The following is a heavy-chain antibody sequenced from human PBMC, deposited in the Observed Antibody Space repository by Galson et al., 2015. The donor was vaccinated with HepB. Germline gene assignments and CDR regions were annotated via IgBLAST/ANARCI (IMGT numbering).Heavy chain of an antibody. Sequence: QSGAEVKKPGASVKVSCKASGYTFTNYGISWVRQAPGQGLEWMAWISGYNGNTNYAQRFQDRITMTTVTSTSTAYMELRSLTSDDTAVYYCATARYSTSPPDNWGQGTLITVSS. J-gene: IGHJ4*02. V-gene: IGHV1-18*01. CDR2: ISGYNGNT. D-gene: IGHD1-26*01. CDR1: GYTFTNYG. CDR3: ATARYSTSPPDN.